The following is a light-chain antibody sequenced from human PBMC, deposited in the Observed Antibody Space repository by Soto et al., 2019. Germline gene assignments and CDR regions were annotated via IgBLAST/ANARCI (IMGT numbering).Light chain of an antibody. CDR2: SNN. V-gene: IGLV1-44*01. Sequence: QSVLTQPPSASGTRGQRVTISCSGSSSNIGSNTVNWYQQLPGTAPKLLIYSNNQRPSGVPDRFSGSKSGTSASLAISGLQSEDEADYYCAACDDSLNGRVFGGGTKLTVL. CDR1: SSNIGSNT. CDR3: AACDDSLNGRV. J-gene: IGLJ3*02.